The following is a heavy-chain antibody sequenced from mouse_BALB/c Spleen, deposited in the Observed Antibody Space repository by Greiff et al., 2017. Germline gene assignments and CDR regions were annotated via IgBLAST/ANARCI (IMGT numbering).Heavy chain of an antibody. D-gene: IGHD2-3*01. J-gene: IGHJ4*01. CDR2: IDPETGGT. V-gene: IGHV1-15*01. CDR3: TRRDYDGYYDYAMDY. Sequence: QVQLQQSGAELVRPGASVTLSCKASGYTFTDYEMHWVKQTPVHGLEWIGAIDPETGGTAYNQKFKGKATLTADKSSSTAYMELRSLTSEDSAVYYCTRRDYDGYYDYAMDYWGQGTSVTVSS. CDR1: GYTFTDYE.